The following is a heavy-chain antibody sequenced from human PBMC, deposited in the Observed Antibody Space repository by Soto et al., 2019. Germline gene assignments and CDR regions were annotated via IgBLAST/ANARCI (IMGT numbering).Heavy chain of an antibody. D-gene: IGHD3-3*01. V-gene: IGHV4-34*01. CDR3: ASGRVLAWLLSPNNHYCYDMDV. CDR2: INHSGST. CDR1: GGSFSGYY. J-gene: IGHJ6*01. Sequence: ETLSLTCAVYGGSFSGYYWSWIRQPPGKGLEWIGEINHSGSTNYNPSLKSRVTISVDTSKNEVSLNLSSVTAAAPAVSYCASGRVLAWLLSPNNHYCYDMDVRGQGSTGTISS.